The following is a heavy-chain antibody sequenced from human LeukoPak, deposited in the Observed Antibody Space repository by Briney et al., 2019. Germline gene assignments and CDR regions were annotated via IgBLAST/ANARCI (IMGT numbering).Heavy chain of an antibody. CDR1: GVSISRFY. Sequence: SEILSLTCTTSGVSISRFYWSWVRQPPGKGLEWIGNIYSGVPTYFNPSLKSRVIISVDTSKNQFSLNLTSVTAADTAMYYCVQTTGWPGFDYWGQGILVTVSS. CDR3: VQTTGWPGFDY. V-gene: IGHV4-4*09. D-gene: IGHD1-1*01. J-gene: IGHJ4*02. CDR2: IYSGVPT.